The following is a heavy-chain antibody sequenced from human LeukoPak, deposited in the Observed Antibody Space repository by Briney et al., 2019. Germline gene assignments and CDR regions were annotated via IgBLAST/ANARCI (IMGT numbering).Heavy chain of an antibody. CDR2: ISSSGSTI. V-gene: IGHV3-48*03. D-gene: IGHD3-9*01. Sequence: GGSLRLSCAASGFTFSSYEMNWVRQAPGKGLEWVSYISSSGSTIYYADSVKGRFTISRDNAKNSLYLQMNSLRAEDTAVYYYASGARYDILTGYYYWGQGTLVTVSS. CDR3: ASGARYDILTGYYY. CDR1: GFTFSSYE. J-gene: IGHJ4*02.